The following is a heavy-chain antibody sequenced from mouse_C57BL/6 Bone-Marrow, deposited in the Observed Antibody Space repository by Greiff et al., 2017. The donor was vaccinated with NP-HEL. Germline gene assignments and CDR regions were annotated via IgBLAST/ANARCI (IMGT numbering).Heavy chain of an antibody. J-gene: IGHJ3*01. V-gene: IGHV3-6*01. Sequence: DVKLQESGPGLVKPSQSLSLTCSVTGYSITSGYYWNWIRQFPGNKLEWMGYISYDGSNNYNPSLKNRISITRDTSKNQFFLKLNSVTTEDTATYYCARRYSNYGFAYWGQGTLVTVSA. CDR1: GYSITSGYY. CDR2: ISYDGSN. CDR3: ARRYSNYGFAY. D-gene: IGHD2-5*01.